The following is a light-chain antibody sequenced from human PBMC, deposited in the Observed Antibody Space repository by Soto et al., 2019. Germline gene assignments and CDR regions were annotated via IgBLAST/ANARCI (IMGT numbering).Light chain of an antibody. CDR1: QSISSW. J-gene: IGKJ1*01. CDR2: DAS. CDR3: QQYNSYSGT. V-gene: IGKV1-5*01. Sequence: DIQTTQSPSTLSASVGDRVTITCRASQSISSWLAWYQQKPGKAPELLIFDASSLESGVPSRFSGSGSGTEFTLTISNLQPDDFATYYCQQYNSYSGTFGQGTKVDIK.